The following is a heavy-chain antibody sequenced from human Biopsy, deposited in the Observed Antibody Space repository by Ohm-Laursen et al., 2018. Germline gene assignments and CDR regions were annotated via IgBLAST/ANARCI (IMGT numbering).Heavy chain of an antibody. D-gene: IGHD3-22*01. J-gene: IGHJ5*02. CDR3: ARDYDTSGYYYVS. CDR1: GGSISNNNYY. Sequence: TLSLTCPVSGGSISNNNYYWGWIRQPPGKGLEWIGSIFYCGSTHYKPSLKSRINISVATTKNQFSLKLNSWTAADTAVYYCARDYDTSGYYYVSWGQGTLVTVSS. CDR2: IFYCGST. V-gene: IGHV4-39*01.